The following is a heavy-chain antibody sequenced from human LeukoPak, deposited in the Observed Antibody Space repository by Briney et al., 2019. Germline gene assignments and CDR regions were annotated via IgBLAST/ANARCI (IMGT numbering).Heavy chain of an antibody. CDR1: GYTLTELS. J-gene: IGHJ4*02. CDR3: ATVPRSWDYFDY. CDR2: FDPEDGET. D-gene: IGHD7-27*01. Sequence: ASMKVSCKVSGYTLTELSMHWVRQAPGKGLEWMGGFDPEDGETIYAQKFQGRVTMTEDISTDTAYMELSSLRSEDTAVYYCATVPRSWDYFDYWGQGTLVTVSS. V-gene: IGHV1-24*01.